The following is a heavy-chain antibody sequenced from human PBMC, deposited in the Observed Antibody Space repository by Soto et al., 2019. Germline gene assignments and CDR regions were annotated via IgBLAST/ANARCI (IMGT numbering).Heavy chain of an antibody. CDR3: ARSYYGSGSYLDY. J-gene: IGHJ4*02. CDR1: GGSISSSNW. D-gene: IGHD3-10*01. V-gene: IGHV4-4*02. CDR2: IYHSGST. Sequence: PSETLSLTCAVSGGSISSSNWWSWVRQPPGKGLEWIGEIYHSGSTNYNPSLKSRVTISVDKSKNQFSLKLSSVTAADTAVYYCARSYYGSGSYLDYWGQGTLVTVSS.